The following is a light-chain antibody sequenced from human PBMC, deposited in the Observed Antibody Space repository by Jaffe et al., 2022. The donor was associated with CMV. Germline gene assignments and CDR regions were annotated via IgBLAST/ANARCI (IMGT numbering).Light chain of an antibody. CDR1: ISDVGTYNL. Sequence: QSALTQPASVSGSPGQSITISCTGTISDVGTYNLVSWYRQYPGKAPKLIIYEVYNRPSGISSRFSGSKTGNTASLSVSGLQAEDEAVYYCCSYAAGGSMVFGGGTKLTVL. CDR3: CSYAAGGSMV. V-gene: IGLV2-23*02. J-gene: IGLJ3*02. CDR2: EVY.